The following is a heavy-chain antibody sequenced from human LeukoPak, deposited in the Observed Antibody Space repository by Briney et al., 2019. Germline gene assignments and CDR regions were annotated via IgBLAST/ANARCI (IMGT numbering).Heavy chain of an antibody. Sequence: SETLSLTCAVYGGSFSGYYWSWIRQPPGKGLEWIGEINHSGSTNYNPSLKSRVTISVDTSKNQFSLKLSSVTAADTAVYYCARETVYCSSTSCYGAYFDYWGQGTLVTVSS. V-gene: IGHV4-34*01. J-gene: IGHJ4*02. CDR1: GGSFSGYY. CDR3: ARETVYCSSTSCYGAYFDY. D-gene: IGHD2-2*01. CDR2: INHSGST.